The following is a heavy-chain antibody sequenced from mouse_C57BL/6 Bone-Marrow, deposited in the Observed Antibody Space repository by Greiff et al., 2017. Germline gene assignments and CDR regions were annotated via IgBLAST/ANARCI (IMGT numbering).Heavy chain of an antibody. D-gene: IGHD1-1*01. CDR2: ISDGGSYT. Sequence: EVKVVESGGGLVKPGGSLKLSCAASGFTFSSYAMSWVRQTPETRLEWVATISDGGSYTYYPDNVKGRFTISRDNAKNHLYMPMRHMKSEDTAIYYCARDHYGIRRFDVDYRGQGTTRTVSS. CDR1: GFTFSSYA. J-gene: IGHJ2*01. CDR3: ARDHYGIRRFDVDY. V-gene: IGHV5-4*01.